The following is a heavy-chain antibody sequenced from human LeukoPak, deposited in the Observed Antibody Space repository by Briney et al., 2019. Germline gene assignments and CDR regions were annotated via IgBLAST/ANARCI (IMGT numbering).Heavy chain of an antibody. D-gene: IGHD2-21*01. J-gene: IGHJ4*02. CDR2: IYTSGST. CDR1: GGSISSYY. Sequence: SETLSLTCTVSGGSISSYYWSWIRQPAGKGLEWIGRIYTSGSTNYNPSLKSRVTMSVDTSKNQFSLKLSSVTAADTAVYYCARNVNCGGDCYSFDYWGQGTLVTVSS. V-gene: IGHV4-4*07. CDR3: ARNVNCGGDCYSFDY.